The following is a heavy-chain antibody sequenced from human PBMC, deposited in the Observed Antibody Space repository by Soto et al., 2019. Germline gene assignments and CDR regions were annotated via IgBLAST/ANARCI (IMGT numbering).Heavy chain of an antibody. J-gene: IGHJ5*02. CDR3: ARVRQGCSSTSCYFDP. Sequence: SETLSLTCAVSGGSISSSNWWNWVRQPPGKGLEWIGEIHHSGSTNYNPSLKSRVTISVDKSKNQFSLKLNSVTAADTAVYYCARVRQGCSSTSCYFDPWGQGTLVTV. D-gene: IGHD2-2*01. CDR2: IHHSGST. V-gene: IGHV4-4*02. CDR1: GGSISSSNW.